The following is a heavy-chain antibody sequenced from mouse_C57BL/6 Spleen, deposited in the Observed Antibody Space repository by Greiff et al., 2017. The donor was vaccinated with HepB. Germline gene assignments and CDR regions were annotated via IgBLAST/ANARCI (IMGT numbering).Heavy chain of an antibody. CDR3: ARWLLPDYYAMDY. J-gene: IGHJ4*01. D-gene: IGHD2-3*01. Sequence: VQLQQSGAELVKPGASVKISCKASGYAFSSYWMNWVKQRPGTGLEWIGQIYPGDGDTNYNGKFKGKATLTADKSSSTAYMQLSSLTSADSAVYFCARWLLPDYYAMDYWGQGTSVPVSS. CDR1: GYAFSSYW. CDR2: IYPGDGDT. V-gene: IGHV1-80*01.